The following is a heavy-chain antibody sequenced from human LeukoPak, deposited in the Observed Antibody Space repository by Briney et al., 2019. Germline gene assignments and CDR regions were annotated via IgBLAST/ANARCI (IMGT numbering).Heavy chain of an antibody. CDR3: ARAESSGWYGEGNWFDP. D-gene: IGHD6-19*01. Sequence: GGSLRLPCAVSGFTFSGYWLSWVRQAPGKGLEWVGYIKQEGIEIYYVDRVKNPFTISRDNTKNSLYLQINSPRADDTAVYYCARAESSGWYGEGNWFDPWGQGTPVTVSS. J-gene: IGHJ5*02. CDR2: IKQEGIEI. V-gene: IGHV3-7*03. CDR1: GFTFSGYW.